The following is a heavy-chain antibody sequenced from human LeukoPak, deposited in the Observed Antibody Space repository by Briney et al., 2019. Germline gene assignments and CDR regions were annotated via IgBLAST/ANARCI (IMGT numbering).Heavy chain of an antibody. D-gene: IGHD6-19*01. J-gene: IGHJ4*02. CDR3: ATDRGIAVAGYFDY. CDR2: ISAYNGNT. Sequence: ASVKVSCKASGYTFTGYYMHWVRQAPGQGLEWMGWISAYNGNTNYAQKLQGRVTMTTDTSTSTAYMELSSLRSEDTAVYYCATDRGIAVAGYFDYWGQGTLVTVSS. V-gene: IGHV1-18*04. CDR1: GYTFTGYY.